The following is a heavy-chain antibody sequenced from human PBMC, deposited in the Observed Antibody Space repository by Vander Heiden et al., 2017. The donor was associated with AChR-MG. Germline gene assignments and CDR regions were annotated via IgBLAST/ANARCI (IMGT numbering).Heavy chain of an antibody. CDR2: ISYNGNYK. CDR1: GVTFSNYA. J-gene: IGHJ4*02. CDR3: AKFWGYSNGYDKVHTVYNADD. V-gene: IGHV3-30*18. D-gene: IGHD6-25*01. Sequence: QVQLVESGGGVVQPGGSIRLSCIASGVTFSNYAMYWVRKVTGRGLEWVAVISYNGNYKFYDDSVKGRFTLSRDNANNTLSVFMNNLKPDDTGIYYGAKFWGYSNGYDKVHTVYNADDWGQGVAVTVSS.